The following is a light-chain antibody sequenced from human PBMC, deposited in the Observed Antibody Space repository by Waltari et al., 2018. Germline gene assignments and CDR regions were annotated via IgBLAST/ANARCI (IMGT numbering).Light chain of an antibody. J-gene: IGKJ1*01. CDR2: KAS. CDR3: QQDYGHGRT. CDR1: QTLNNW. Sequence: DIQVTQSPSTLAASVGDRVTLTCRASQTLNNWLAWYQHKPGKAPKLLIYKASRLQSGVPSRFSGSGSGTEFTLTISSLQPDDFATYYCQQDYGHGRTFGQGTKVEI. V-gene: IGKV1-5*03.